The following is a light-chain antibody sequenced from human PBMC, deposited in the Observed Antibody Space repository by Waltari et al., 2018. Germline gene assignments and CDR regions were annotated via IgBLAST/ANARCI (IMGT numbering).Light chain of an antibody. CDR2: EVG. CDR1: RSDVGGYNS. J-gene: IGLJ2*01. CDR3: SSYAGRNECDVV. V-gene: IGLV2-8*01. Sequence: QSALTQPPSASGSPGQSVTISCAGTRSDVGGYNSVSWYHQHPGKAPKLLIYEVGKRPSGVPDRWPGSKSGTPASLTVSGLQAGDEADYDCSSYAGRNECDVVFGGGTQLTGL.